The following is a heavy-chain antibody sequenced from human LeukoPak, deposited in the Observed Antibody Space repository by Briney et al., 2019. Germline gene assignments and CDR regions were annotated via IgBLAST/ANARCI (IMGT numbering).Heavy chain of an antibody. V-gene: IGHV1-2*02. CDR2: INPNSGGT. J-gene: IGHJ4*02. CDR3: ARAENAVTTWFDY. CDR1: GYTFTGYY. D-gene: IGHD4-17*01. Sequence: APVKVSCKASGYTFTGYYMHWVRQAPGQGLEWMGWINPNSGGTNYAQKFQGRVTMTRDTSISTAYMELNRLRSDDTAVYYCARAENAVTTWFDYWGQGTLVTVSS.